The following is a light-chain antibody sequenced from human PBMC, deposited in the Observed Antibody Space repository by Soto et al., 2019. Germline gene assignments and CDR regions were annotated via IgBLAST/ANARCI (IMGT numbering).Light chain of an antibody. J-gene: IGLJ3*02. CDR1: SSDVGSYNF. CDR3: CSYAGNSGV. Sequence: QSVLTQPASVSGSPGQSIIISCTGTSSDVGSYNFVSWYQQHPGKAPKLMIYEVSKRPSGVSNRFSGSKSGNTACLTISGLQPEDEADYYCCSYAGNSGVFGGGTKLTVL. V-gene: IGLV2-23*02. CDR2: EVS.